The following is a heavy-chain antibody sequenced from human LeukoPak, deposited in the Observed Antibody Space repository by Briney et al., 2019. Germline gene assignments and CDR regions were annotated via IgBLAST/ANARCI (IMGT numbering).Heavy chain of an antibody. Sequence: ASVKVSCKASGYTFTGYYMHWVRQAPGQGLEWMGWINPNSGGTNYAQKFQGRVTITRDTSISTAYMELSRLRSDDTAVYYCARAFGYSSGWPFDYWGQGTLVTVSS. CDR1: GYTFTGYY. V-gene: IGHV1-2*02. CDR3: ARAFGYSSGWPFDY. D-gene: IGHD6-19*01. CDR2: INPNSGGT. J-gene: IGHJ4*02.